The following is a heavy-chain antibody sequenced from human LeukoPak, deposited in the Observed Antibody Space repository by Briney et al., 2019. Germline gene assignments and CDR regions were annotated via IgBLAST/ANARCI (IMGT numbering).Heavy chain of an antibody. J-gene: IGHJ3*02. CDR2: IYYTGNT. V-gene: IGHV4-39*07. D-gene: IGHD3-10*01. CDR3: TKSDGYGLIRI. Sequence: SETLSLTCSVSGDSTIGYYWGWIRQPPGKGLEWIGNIYYTGNTYYNSSLKSRVTISLDTSKNQFSLKVISMTAADTAAYYCTKSDGYGLIRICGRGTMVTVSS. CDR1: GDSTIGYY.